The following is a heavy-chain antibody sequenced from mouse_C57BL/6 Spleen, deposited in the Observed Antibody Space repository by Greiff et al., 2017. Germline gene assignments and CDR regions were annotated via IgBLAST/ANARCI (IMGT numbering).Heavy chain of an antibody. D-gene: IGHD2-3*01. CDR3: TTGYSSFAY. V-gene: IGHV14-4*01. J-gene: IGHJ3*01. CDR1: GFNIKDDY. CDR2: IDPENGDT. Sequence: VQLKESGAELVRPGASVKLSCTASGFNIKDDYMHWVKQRPEQGLEWIGWIDPENGDTEYASKFQGKATITADTSSNTAYLQLSSLTSEDTAVYYCTTGYSSFAYWGQGTLVTVSA.